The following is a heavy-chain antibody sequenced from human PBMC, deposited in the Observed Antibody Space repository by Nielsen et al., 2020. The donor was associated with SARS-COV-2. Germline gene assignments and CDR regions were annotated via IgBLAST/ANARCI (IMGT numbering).Heavy chain of an antibody. J-gene: IGHJ4*02. CDR1: GYNFTSYW. CDR2: NYPGDSDT. CDR3: ARQDDLTVYDY. D-gene: IGHD3-9*01. Sequence: GESLKTSCKGSGYNFTSYWIGLVRQMPGKGLEWMGINYPGDSDTRYSPSFQGQVTISADKSISTAYLQWSSLKASDTAMYYCARQDDLTVYDYWGQGTLVTVSS. V-gene: IGHV5-51*01.